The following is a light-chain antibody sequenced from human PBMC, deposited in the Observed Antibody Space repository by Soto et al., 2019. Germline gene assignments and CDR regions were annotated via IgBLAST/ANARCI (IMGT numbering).Light chain of an antibody. Sequence: DIKMTQSPSSLSATVGDRVTITFRASQSISSYLNWYQQKPGKAPKLLIYAASSLQSGVPSRFSGSGSGTDFTLTISSLQPEDFATYYCQQSYSTPLTSGGGTKVDNK. V-gene: IGKV1-39*01. CDR2: AAS. J-gene: IGKJ4*01. CDR3: QQSYSTPLT. CDR1: QSISSY.